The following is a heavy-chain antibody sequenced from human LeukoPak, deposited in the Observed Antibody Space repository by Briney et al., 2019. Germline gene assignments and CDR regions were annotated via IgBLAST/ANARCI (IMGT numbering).Heavy chain of an antibody. CDR3: ASLPPYYYDSSGYYYFDY. Sequence: SETLSLTCAVSGGSISSSNWWSWVRQPPGKGLEWIGEIYHSGSTNYNPSLKSRVTISVDKPKNQFSLKLSSVTAADTAVYYCASLPPYYYDSSGYYYFDYWGQGTLVTVSS. CDR1: GGSISSSNW. CDR2: IYHSGST. J-gene: IGHJ4*02. D-gene: IGHD3-22*01. V-gene: IGHV4-4*02.